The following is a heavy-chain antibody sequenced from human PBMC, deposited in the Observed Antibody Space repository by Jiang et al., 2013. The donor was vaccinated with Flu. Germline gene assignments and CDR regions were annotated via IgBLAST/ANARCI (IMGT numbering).Heavy chain of an antibody. CDR3: ARHKYGGNSPKVLDY. CDR2: IYYSGST. J-gene: IGHJ4*02. V-gene: IGHV4-39*01. CDR1: GGSISSSSYY. Sequence: GSGLVKPSETLSLTCTVSGGSISSSSYYWGWIRQPPGKGLEWIGSIYYSGSTYYNPSLKSRVTISVDTSKNQFSLKLSSVTAADTAVYYCARHKYGGNSPKVLDYWGQGTLVTVSS. D-gene: IGHD4-23*01.